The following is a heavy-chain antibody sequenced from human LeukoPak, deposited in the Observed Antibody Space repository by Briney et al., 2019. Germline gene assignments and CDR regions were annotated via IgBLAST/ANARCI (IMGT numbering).Heavy chain of an antibody. Sequence: ASMKVSCKASGYTFTGYYMHWVRQAPGQGLEWMGWINPNSGGTNYAQKFQGRVTMTRDTSISTAYMELSRLRSDDTAVYYCARDLLDSSGYHIRPIDYWGQGTLVTVSS. CDR2: INPNSGGT. CDR3: ARDLLDSSGYHIRPIDY. CDR1: GYTFTGYY. D-gene: IGHD3-22*01. J-gene: IGHJ4*02. V-gene: IGHV1-2*02.